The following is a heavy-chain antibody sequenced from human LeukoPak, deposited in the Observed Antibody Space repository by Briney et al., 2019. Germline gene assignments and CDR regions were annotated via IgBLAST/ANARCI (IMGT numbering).Heavy chain of an antibody. CDR2: INPNSGGT. D-gene: IGHD6-6*01. J-gene: IGHJ6*03. CDR3: ARDGSGHSSSSGGNYYYYYYMDV. Sequence: ASVKVSCKASGYTFTGDYMHWVRQAPGQGLEWMGWINPNSGGTNYAQKFQGRVTMTRDTSISTAYMELSRLRSDDTAVYYCARDGSGHSSSSGGNYYYYYYMDVWGKGTTVTVSS. CDR1: GYTFTGDY. V-gene: IGHV1-2*02.